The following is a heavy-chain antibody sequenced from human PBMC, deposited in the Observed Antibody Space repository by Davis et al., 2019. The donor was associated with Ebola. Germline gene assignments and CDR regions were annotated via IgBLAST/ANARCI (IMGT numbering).Heavy chain of an antibody. CDR1: GFTFSGSS. J-gene: IGHJ4*02. Sequence: GESLKISCAASGFTFSGSSMNWVRQAPGKGLEWLANIGDDGSVKNYADSVRGRFTISRENAENSLYLQMNSLRPEDTAVYYCAREIPSGLVYLDYWGQGTLVTVSS. CDR2: IGDDGSVK. V-gene: IGHV3-7*03. D-gene: IGHD3/OR15-3a*01. CDR3: AREIPSGLVYLDY.